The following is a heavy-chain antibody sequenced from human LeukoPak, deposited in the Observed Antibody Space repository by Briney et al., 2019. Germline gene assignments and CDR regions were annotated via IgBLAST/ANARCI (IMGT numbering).Heavy chain of an antibody. CDR2: INPNSGGT. V-gene: IGHV1-2*02. D-gene: IGHD6-19*01. CDR1: GYTFTGYY. Sequence: ASVKVSCKASGYTFTGYYMHWVRQAPGQGLEWMGWINPNSGGTNYAQKFQGRVTMTRDTSISTAYMELSRLRSDDTAVYYCARNLIAVASAWFDPWGQGTLVTVSS. CDR3: ARNLIAVASAWFDP. J-gene: IGHJ5*02.